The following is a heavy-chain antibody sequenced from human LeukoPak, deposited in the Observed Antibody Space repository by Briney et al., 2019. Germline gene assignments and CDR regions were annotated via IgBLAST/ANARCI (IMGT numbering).Heavy chain of an antibody. D-gene: IGHD1-26*01. J-gene: IGHJ2*01. CDR1: GDSVSSNSVA. V-gene: IGHV6-1*01. CDR2: TYYLSKWYN. CDR3: ARWDHSGRHFDL. Sequence: SQTLSLTCAVSGDSVSSNSVAWSWIRQSPSRGLEWLGRTYYLSKWYNEYAVSVKSRITINADTSRNQFFLQLISVTTEDTDLYFCARWDHSGRHFDLWGRGTLVTVSS.